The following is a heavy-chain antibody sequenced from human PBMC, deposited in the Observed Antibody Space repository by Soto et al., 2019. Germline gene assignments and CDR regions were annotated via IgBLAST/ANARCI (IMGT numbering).Heavy chain of an antibody. J-gene: IGHJ4*02. CDR3: ATAIEAPFNNYDY. CDR2: IKEDASEK. V-gene: IGHV3-7*01. Sequence: EVQLVESGGDLVQPGGSLSLSCVASGFTFSNYWMNWVRRAAGMGLEWVAGIKEDASEKNYVDAVKGRFRISRDNAKNSLFLQLTSLRAEDTAVYYCATAIEAPFNNYDYWGQGTLVTVSS. CDR1: GFTFSNYW.